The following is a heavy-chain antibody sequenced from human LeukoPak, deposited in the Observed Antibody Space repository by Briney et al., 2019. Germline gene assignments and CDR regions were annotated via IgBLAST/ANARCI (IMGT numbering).Heavy chain of an antibody. V-gene: IGHV3-30*03. D-gene: IGHD1-26*01. J-gene: IGHJ5*02. CDR2: TSFDGSNK. Sequence: PGGSLRLSCAASGFTFSGYGMHWVRQAPGKGLEWVAVTSFDGSNKYYADSVQGRFTISRDNSKNTLYLQMNSLRAEDAAVYYCATERGVGAPNWFDPWGQGTLVTVSS. CDR3: ATERGVGAPNWFDP. CDR1: GFTFSGYG.